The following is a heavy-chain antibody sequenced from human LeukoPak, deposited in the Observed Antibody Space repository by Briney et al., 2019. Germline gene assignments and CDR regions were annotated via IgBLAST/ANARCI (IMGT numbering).Heavy chain of an antibody. J-gene: IGHJ2*01. D-gene: IGHD6-19*01. V-gene: IGHV4-59*01. Sequence: SETLSLTCTVSGGSISSYYWSWIRQSPGKGLEWIGYIYYSGSTNYNPSLKSRVTISVDTSKNQFPLKLSSVTAADTAVYYCARVPVAGYWYFDLWGRGTLVTVSS. CDR1: GGSISSYY. CDR3: ARVPVAGYWYFDL. CDR2: IYYSGST.